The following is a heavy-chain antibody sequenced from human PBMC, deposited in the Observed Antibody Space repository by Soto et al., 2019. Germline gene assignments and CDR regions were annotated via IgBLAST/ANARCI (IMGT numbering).Heavy chain of an antibody. CDR1: GGSISSSSYY. CDR2: IYYSGST. J-gene: IGHJ5*02. D-gene: IGHD6-19*01. CDR3: ARVGIAVAGFPNWFDP. V-gene: IGHV4-39*01. Sequence: SETLSLTCTVSGGSISSSSYYWGWIRQPPGKGLEWIGSIYYSGSTYYNPSLKSRVTISVDTSKNQFSLKLSSVTAADTAVYYCARVGIAVAGFPNWFDPWGQGTLVTVSS.